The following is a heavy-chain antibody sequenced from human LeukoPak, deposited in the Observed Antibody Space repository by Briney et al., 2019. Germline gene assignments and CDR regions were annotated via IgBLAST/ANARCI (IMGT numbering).Heavy chain of an antibody. CDR3: ARDLRAKY. V-gene: IGHV4-59*01. CDR2: VHHSGRT. CDR1: GASIFNYY. J-gene: IGHJ1*01. D-gene: IGHD4/OR15-4a*01. Sequence: PSETLSLTCNVSGASIFNYYWSWIRQAPGKGLEWIGYVHHSGRTNSNPSLGSLVTMSVDPSTSQWSLNLTSVTTADTDVYFCARDLRAKYWGQGTLVFVSS.